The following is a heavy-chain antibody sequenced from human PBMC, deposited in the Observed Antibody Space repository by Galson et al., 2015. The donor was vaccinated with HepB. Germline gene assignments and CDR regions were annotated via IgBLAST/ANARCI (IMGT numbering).Heavy chain of an antibody. J-gene: IGHJ4*02. Sequence: SLRLSCAASGFTFSSYAMHWVRQAPGKGLEWVAVISYDGSNKYYADSVKGRFTISRDNSKNTLYLQMNSLRAEDTAVYYCARGLLSGWEPAHIDYWGQGTLVTVSS. CDR2: ISYDGSNK. V-gene: IGHV3-30*04. CDR3: ARGLLSGWEPAHIDY. D-gene: IGHD1-26*01. CDR1: GFTFSSYA.